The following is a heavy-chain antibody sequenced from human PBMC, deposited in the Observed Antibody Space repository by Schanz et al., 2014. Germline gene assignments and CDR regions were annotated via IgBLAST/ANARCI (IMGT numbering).Heavy chain of an antibody. D-gene: IGHD1-26*01. CDR2: IKEDGSQK. J-gene: IGHJ4*02. CDR3: TRDRAYHSFDY. CDR1: GFSFSVSW. V-gene: IGHV3-7*01. Sequence: PLVEFGWGLVQPGGSLRLSCEASGFSFSVSWMNWVRQAPGKGLEWVATIKEDGSQKYYLDSVKGRFTISRDNVRNSLYLQMTSLRAEDTALYYCTRDRAYHSFDYWGQGTLVTVSS.